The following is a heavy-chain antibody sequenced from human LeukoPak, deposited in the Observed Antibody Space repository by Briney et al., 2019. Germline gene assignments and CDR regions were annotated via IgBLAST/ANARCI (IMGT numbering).Heavy chain of an antibody. J-gene: IGHJ4*02. D-gene: IGHD3-10*01. CDR1: GGSISSYY. CDR3: ARSPLLWFGELSPHFDY. CDR2: IYYSGST. Sequence: PSETLSLTCTASGGSISSYYWSWIRQPPGKGLEWIGYIYYSGSTNYNPSLKSRVTISVDTSKNQFSLKLSSVTAADTAVYYCARSPLLWFGELSPHFDYWGQGTLVTVSS. V-gene: IGHV4-59*01.